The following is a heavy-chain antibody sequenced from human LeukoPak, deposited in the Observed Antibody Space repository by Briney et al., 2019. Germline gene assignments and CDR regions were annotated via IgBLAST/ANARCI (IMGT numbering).Heavy chain of an antibody. V-gene: IGHV1-3*01. J-gene: IGHJ6*02. CDR3: ARDGFDCSSTSCFYGRDV. CDR2: INAGNGNT. CDR1: GYTFTSYA. Sequence: ASVKLSCKASGYTFTSYAMHWVRQAPGQRLEWMGWINAGNGNTKYSQKFQGRVTITRDTSASTAYMELRSLRSDDTAVYYCARDGFDCSSTSCFYGRDVWGQGTTVTVSS. D-gene: IGHD2-2*01.